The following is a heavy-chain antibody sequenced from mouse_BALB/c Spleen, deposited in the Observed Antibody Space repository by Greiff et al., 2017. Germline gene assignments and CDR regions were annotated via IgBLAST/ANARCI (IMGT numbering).Heavy chain of an antibody. CDR2: IDPANGNT. Sequence: EVKLVESGAELVKPGASVKLSCTASGYNIKDTYMHWVKQRPEQGLEWIGRIDPANGNTKYDPKFQGKATITADTSSNTAYLQLSSLTSEDTAVYYGADVIHARDYWGQGTSVTVSS. J-gene: IGHJ4*01. CDR1: GYNIKDTY. V-gene: IGHV14-3*02. CDR3: ADVIHARDY.